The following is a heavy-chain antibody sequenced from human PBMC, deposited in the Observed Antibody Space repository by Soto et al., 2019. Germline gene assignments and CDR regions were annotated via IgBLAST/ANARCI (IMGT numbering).Heavy chain of an antibody. D-gene: IGHD3-3*01. CDR1: GGTFSSYA. CDR3: ASQYYDFWSGYYGMDV. CDR2: IIPIFGTA. V-gene: IGHV1-69*06. Sequence: ASVKVSCKASGGTFSSYAISWVRQAPGQGLEWMGGIIPIFGTANYAQKFQGRVTITADKSTSTAYMELSSLRSEDTAVYYCASQYYDFWSGYYGMDVWGQGITVTVSS. J-gene: IGHJ6*02.